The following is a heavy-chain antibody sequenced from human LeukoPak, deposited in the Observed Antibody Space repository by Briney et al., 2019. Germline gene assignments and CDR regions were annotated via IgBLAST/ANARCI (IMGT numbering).Heavy chain of an antibody. V-gene: IGHV1-18*01. D-gene: IGHD2-2*01. CDR3: ARVADPYCSSTSCYFDDAFDI. CDR2: ISAYNGNT. Sequence: ASVKVSCKAPGYTFTSYGISWVRQAPGQGLEWMGWISAYNGNTNYAQKLQGRVTMTTDTSTSTAYMELRSLRSDDTAVYYCARVADPYCSSTSCYFDDAFDIWGQGTMVTVSS. J-gene: IGHJ3*02. CDR1: GYTFTSYG.